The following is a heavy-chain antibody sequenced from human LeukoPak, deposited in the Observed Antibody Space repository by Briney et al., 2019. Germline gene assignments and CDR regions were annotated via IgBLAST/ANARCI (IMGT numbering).Heavy chain of an antibody. CDR2: INHSGST. J-gene: IGHJ6*04. V-gene: IGHV4-34*01. CDR3: ARVVLAGGLRTMDV. CDR1: GGSFSGYY. Sequence: SETLSLTCAVYGGSFSGYYWSWIRQPPGKGLEWIGEINHSGSTNYNPSLKSRVTISVDTSKNQFSLNLSSVTAADTAVYYCARVVLAGGLRTMDVWGEGTTVTISS. D-gene: IGHD6-19*01.